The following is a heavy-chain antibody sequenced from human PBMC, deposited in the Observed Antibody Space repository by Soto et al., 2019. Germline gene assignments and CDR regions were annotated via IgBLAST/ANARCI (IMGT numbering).Heavy chain of an antibody. V-gene: IGHV3-30*18. CDR2: ISYDGSNK. CDR3: AKGSRAWYSSGWYYFDY. J-gene: IGHJ4*02. CDR1: GFTFSSYG. Sequence: GGSLRLSCAASGFTFSSYGMHWVRQAPGKGLEWVAVISYDGSNKYYADSEKGRFTISRDNSKNTLYLQMNSLRAEDTAVYYCAKGSRAWYSSGWYYFDYWGQGTLVTVSS. D-gene: IGHD6-19*01.